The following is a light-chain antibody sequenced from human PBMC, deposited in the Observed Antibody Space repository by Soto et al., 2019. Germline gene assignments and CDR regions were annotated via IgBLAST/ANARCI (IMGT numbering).Light chain of an antibody. CDR3: QVWDTTPDHQV. V-gene: IGLV3-21*02. CDR1: NIGSKS. J-gene: IGLJ3*02. CDR2: DDY. Sequence: SYELTQPPSVSVAPGQTARITCGGNNIGSKSVHWYQQKPDQAPVLVVFDDYDRPSGIPERFSGSNSGNTATLTIIRVEAGDEADYYCQVWDTTPDHQVFGGGTKVTVL.